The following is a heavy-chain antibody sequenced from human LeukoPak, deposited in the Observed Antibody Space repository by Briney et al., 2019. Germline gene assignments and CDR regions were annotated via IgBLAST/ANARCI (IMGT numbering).Heavy chain of an antibody. J-gene: IGHJ6*02. CDR1: GFTFSSYG. CDR3: AKRVEGYYGSGSYWGDYYYGMDV. Sequence: GRSLRLSCAASGFTFSSYGMHWVRQAPGKGLGGVAVISYEGSNKYYAGSVKGRFTISRDNSKNTLYLQMNSLRAEDTAVYYCAKRVEGYYGSGSYWGDYYYGMDVWGQGTTVTVSS. D-gene: IGHD3-10*01. CDR2: ISYEGSNK. V-gene: IGHV3-30*18.